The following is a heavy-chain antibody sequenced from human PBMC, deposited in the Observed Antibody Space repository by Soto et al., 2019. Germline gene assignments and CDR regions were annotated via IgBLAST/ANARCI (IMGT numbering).Heavy chain of an antibody. D-gene: IGHD6-6*01. Sequence: PGGSLRLSCAASGFTFSSYAMHWVRQAPGTGMEWVAVISNYGSNKYYADSSKGRFTISRDNSKNTLYLQMNSLPAEDTALYYGAAWRQLVPELDYWGQGTLVTVSS. CDR3: AAWRQLVPELDY. CDR1: GFTFSSYA. J-gene: IGHJ4*02. CDR2: ISNYGSNK. V-gene: IGHV3-30-3*01.